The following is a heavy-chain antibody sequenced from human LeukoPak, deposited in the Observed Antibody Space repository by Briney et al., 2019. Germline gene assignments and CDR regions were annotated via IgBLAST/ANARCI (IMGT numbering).Heavy chain of an antibody. D-gene: IGHD5-18*01. V-gene: IGHV4-39*01. Sequence: PSQTLSLTCTVSGGSISSGGYHWSWIRQPPGKGLEWIGEINHSGSTNYNPSLKSRVTISVDTSKNQFSLKLSSVTAADTAVYYCARQLWPEPSFDYWGQGTLVTVSS. CDR1: GGSISSGGYH. CDR3: ARQLWPEPSFDY. J-gene: IGHJ4*02. CDR2: INHSGST.